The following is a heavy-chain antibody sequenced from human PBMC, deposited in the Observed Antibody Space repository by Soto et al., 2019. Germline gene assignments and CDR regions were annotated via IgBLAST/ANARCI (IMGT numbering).Heavy chain of an antibody. D-gene: IGHD6-19*01. J-gene: IGHJ4*02. Sequence: GGSLRLSCAASGFTFSSYAMRWVRQAPGKGLGWVAVISYDGSNKYYADSVKGRFTISRDNSKNTLYLQMNSLRAEDTAVYYCARGRSSGWYRYYFDYWGQGTLVTVSS. CDR2: ISYDGSNK. CDR3: ARGRSSGWYRYYFDY. CDR1: GFTFSSYA. V-gene: IGHV3-30-3*01.